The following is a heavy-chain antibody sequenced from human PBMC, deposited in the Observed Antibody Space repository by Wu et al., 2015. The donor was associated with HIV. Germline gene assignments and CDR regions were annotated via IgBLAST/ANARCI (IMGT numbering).Heavy chain of an antibody. CDR1: GGTFSSYA. CDR3: ARDRKYYGFGELTDPYFDY. CDR2: IIPIFGTA. D-gene: IGHD3-10*01. V-gene: IGHV1-69*13. Sequence: QVQLVQSGAEVKKPGSSVKVSCKASGGTFSSYAISWVRQAPGQGLEWMGRIIPIFGTANYAQKFQGRVTITADESTSTAYMELSSLRSEDTAVYYCARDRKYYGFGELTDPYFDYWGQGTLVTVSS. J-gene: IGHJ4*02.